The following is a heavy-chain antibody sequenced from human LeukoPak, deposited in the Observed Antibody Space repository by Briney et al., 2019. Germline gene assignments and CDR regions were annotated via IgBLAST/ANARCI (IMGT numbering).Heavy chain of an antibody. CDR3: ARPRGTMDY. V-gene: IGHV4-34*01. Sequence: PSETLSLTCAVYGGSFSGYDWSWIRQPPGKGLEWIGEINHSGSTNYNPSLKSRVTISVDTSKNQFSLKLSSVTAADTAVYYCARPRGTMDYWGQGTLVTVSS. CDR2: INHSGST. D-gene: IGHD1/OR15-1a*01. CDR1: GGSFSGYD. J-gene: IGHJ4*02.